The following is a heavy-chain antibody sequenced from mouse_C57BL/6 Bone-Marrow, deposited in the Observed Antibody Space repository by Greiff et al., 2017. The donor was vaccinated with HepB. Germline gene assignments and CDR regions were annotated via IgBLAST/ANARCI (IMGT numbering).Heavy chain of an antibody. D-gene: IGHD1-1*01. Sequence: QVQLQQPGAELVKPGASVKLSCKASGYTFTSYWMQWVKQRPGQGLEWIGEIDPSDSYTNYNQKFKGKATLTVDTSSSTAYMQLSSLTSEDSAVYYWASDYYGNFDYWGQGTTLTVSS. CDR1: GYTFTSYW. CDR2: IDPSDSYT. J-gene: IGHJ2*01. V-gene: IGHV1-50*01. CDR3: ASDYYGNFDY.